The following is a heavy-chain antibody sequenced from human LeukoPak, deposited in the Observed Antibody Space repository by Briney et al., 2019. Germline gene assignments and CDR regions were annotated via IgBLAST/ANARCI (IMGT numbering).Heavy chain of an antibody. J-gene: IGHJ6*02. V-gene: IGHV4-31*03. CDR2: IYYSGST. Sequence: SQTLSLTCTVSGGSISSGGYYWRWIRQHPGKGLEWIVYIYYSGSTYYNPSLKSRVTISVDTSKNQFSLKLSSVTAADTAVYYCARARGYSYGPAYYYYGMDVWGQGTTVTVSS. CDR3: ARARGYSYGPAYYYYGMDV. CDR1: GGSISSGGYY. D-gene: IGHD5-18*01.